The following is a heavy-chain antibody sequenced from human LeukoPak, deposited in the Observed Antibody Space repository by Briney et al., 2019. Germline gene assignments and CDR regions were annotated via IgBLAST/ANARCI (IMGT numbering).Heavy chain of an antibody. J-gene: IGHJ6*03. Sequence: SETLSLTCTVSGGSISSHYWIWIRQSPVKGLEWIGDISNSGSTSYNPSLKSRVTISIDTSKNQFSLKLSSVTAADTAVYYCGRDALVGYFSYYYIDVWGKGTTVTVSS. CDR1: GGSISSHY. V-gene: IGHV4-59*11. CDR2: ISNSGST. CDR3: GRDALVGYFSYYYIDV. D-gene: IGHD2-15*01.